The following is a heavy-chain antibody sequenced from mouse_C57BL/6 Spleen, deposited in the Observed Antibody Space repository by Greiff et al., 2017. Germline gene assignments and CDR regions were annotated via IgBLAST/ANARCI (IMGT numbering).Heavy chain of an antibody. V-gene: IGHV1-26*01. CDR2: INPNNGRT. CDR1: GYTFTDYY. CDR3: ARSGGSSSYCDAMDY. J-gene: IGHJ4*01. D-gene: IGHD1-1*01. Sequence: EVQLQQPGPELVKPGASVKISCKASGYTFTDYYMNWVKQSHGKSLEWIGDINPNNGRTSYNQKFKGKAILTVDKSSSTAYMELRSLTSEDSAVYYCARSGGSSSYCDAMDYWGQGTSVTVSS.